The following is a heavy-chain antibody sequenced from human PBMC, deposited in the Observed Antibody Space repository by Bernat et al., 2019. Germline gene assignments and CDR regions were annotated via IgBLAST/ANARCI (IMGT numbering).Heavy chain of an antibody. Sequence: QVQLVQSGAEVKKPGSSVKVSCKASGDTFSSYAISWVRQAPGQGLEWMGGIIPIFGTANYAQKFQGRVTITADESTSTAYMELSSLRSEDTAVYYCARGGGSGSYSIANHQIDYWGQGTLVTVSS. V-gene: IGHV1-69*01. J-gene: IGHJ4*02. CDR2: IIPIFGTA. CDR3: ARGGGSGSYSIANHQIDY. D-gene: IGHD3-10*01. CDR1: GDTFSSYA.